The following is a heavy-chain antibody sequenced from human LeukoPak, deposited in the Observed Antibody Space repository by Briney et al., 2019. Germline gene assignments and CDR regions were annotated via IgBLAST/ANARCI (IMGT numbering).Heavy chain of an antibody. CDR1: GGTFSSYA. CDR3: ARGPYYDFWSGSIDY. D-gene: IGHD3-3*01. V-gene: IGHV1-69*13. J-gene: IGHJ4*02. Sequence: SVKVSCKASGGTFSSYAISWVRQAPGQGLEWMGGFIPIFGTANYAQKFQGRVTITADESTSTAYMELSSLRSEDTAVYYCARGPYYDFWSGSIDYWGQGTLVTVSS. CDR2: FIPIFGTA.